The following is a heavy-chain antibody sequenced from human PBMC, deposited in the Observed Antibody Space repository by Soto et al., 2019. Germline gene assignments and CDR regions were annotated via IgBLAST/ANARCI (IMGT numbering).Heavy chain of an antibody. CDR3: ARGTAFSGYDLDY. Sequence: SETLSLTCAVSGGSISSGGYSWSWIRQPPGKGLEWIGYIYHSGSTYYNPSLKSRVTISVDRSKNQFSLKLSSVTAADTAVYYCARGTAFSGYDLDYWGQGTLVTVSS. J-gene: IGHJ4*02. CDR2: IYHSGST. CDR1: GGSISSGGYS. V-gene: IGHV4-30-2*01. D-gene: IGHD3-22*01.